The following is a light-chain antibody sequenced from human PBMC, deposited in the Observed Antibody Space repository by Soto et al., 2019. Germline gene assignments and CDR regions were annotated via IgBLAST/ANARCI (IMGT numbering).Light chain of an antibody. CDR2: GTS. Sequence: EIVLTQSPGTLSLSPGERATVSCRASQSISSSYLAWYQQNPGQAPRLLIYGTSSRATGIPDRFSGSGSGTDFILTISSLEPEDFAVYYCQQYSSSPPAFTFGPGTKVDIK. CDR3: QQYSSSPPAFT. J-gene: IGKJ3*01. CDR1: QSISSSY. V-gene: IGKV3-20*01.